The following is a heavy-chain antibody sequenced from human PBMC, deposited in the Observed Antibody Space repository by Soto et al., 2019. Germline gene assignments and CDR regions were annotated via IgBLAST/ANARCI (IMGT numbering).Heavy chain of an antibody. Sequence: PSETLSLTCTVSGGSVSSSSYYWGWVRQPPGKGLEWIGSVYYSGSTYYNPSLESRVTISVDTSKNQFSLKLRSLTAADTAVYYCARVGDIVVVQAARVAFDIWGQGTMVTVSS. CDR3: ARVGDIVVVQAARVAFDI. J-gene: IGHJ3*02. V-gene: IGHV4-39*01. CDR2: VYYSGST. CDR1: GGSVSSSSYY. D-gene: IGHD2-2*01.